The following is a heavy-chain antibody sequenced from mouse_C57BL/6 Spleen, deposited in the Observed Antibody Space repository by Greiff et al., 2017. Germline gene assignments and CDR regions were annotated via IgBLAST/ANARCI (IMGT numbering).Heavy chain of an antibody. CDR2: IYPGEGDT. Sequence: QVQLQQSGAELVKPGASVKISCKASGYAFSSYGMSWVKQRPGTGLEWIGQIYPGEGDTNYNGKFQGKDTLTADKSSRTDYMQISSLAAEASAAYSGVRSIITAVVPRYFDVWGTGTTVTVSS. CDR3: VRSIITAVVPRYFDV. CDR1: GYAFSSYG. D-gene: IGHD1-1*01. J-gene: IGHJ1*03. V-gene: IGHV1-80*01.